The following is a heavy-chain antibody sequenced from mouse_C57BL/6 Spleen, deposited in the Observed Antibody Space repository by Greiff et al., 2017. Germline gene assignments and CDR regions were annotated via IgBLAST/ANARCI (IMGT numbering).Heavy chain of an antibody. J-gene: IGHJ2*01. CDR2: INPNNGGT. Sequence: VQLQQPGPELVKPGASVKIPCKASGYTFTDYNMDWVKQSHGKSLEWIGDINPNNGGTIYNQKFKGKATLTVDKSSSTAYVELRSLTSEDTAVYYCARSYYYGSSYNFDYWGQGTTLTVSS. D-gene: IGHD1-1*01. V-gene: IGHV1-18*01. CDR1: GYTFTDYN. CDR3: ARSYYYGSSYNFDY.